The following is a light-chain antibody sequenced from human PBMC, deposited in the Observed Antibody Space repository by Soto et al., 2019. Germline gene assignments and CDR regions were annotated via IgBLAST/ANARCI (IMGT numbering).Light chain of an antibody. V-gene: IGLV2-23*02. CDR2: EVS. CDR3: CSYGGSRAV. CDR1: SSDVGSHNL. J-gene: IGLJ7*01. Sequence: QSVLTQPASVSGSPGQSITISCTGTSSDVGSHNLVSWYQQHPGQAPKLMIYEVSNRPLGVSTRFSASKSGNTASLTISGHQAEDEADYYCCSYGGSRAVFGGGTQLTVL.